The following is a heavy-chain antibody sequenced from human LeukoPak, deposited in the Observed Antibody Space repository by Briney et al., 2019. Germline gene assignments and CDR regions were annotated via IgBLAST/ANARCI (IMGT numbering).Heavy chain of an antibody. CDR1: AFIFSGHW. CDR2: ISYDGSNK. V-gene: IGHV3-30-3*01. CDR3: ARDLEDYGDY. Sequence: GGSLRLSCEGSAFIFSGHWMNWVRQTPGKGLEWVAVISYDGSNKYYADSVKGRFTISRDNSKNTLYLQMNSLRAEDTAVYYCARDLEDYGDYWGQGTLVTVSS. J-gene: IGHJ4*02. D-gene: IGHD3-3*01.